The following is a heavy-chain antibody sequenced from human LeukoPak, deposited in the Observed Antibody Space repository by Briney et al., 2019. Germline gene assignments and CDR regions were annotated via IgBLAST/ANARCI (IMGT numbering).Heavy chain of an antibody. CDR3: ASGPSRCSSTSCYARLGYFQH. V-gene: IGHV1-69*01. Sequence: SVKVSCKGSRGTFSSYAISWVRQAPGQGLEWMGGIIPIFGTANYARKFQGRVTITADESTSTAYMELSSLRSEDTAVYYCASGPSRCSSTSCYARLGYFQHWGQGTLVTVSS. CDR1: RGTFSSYA. CDR2: IIPIFGTA. D-gene: IGHD2-2*01. J-gene: IGHJ1*01.